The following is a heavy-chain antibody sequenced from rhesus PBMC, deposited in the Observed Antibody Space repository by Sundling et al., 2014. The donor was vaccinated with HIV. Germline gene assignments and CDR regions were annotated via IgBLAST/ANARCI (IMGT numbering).Heavy chain of an antibody. CDR1: GGSISDSYR. Sequence: QVQLQESGPGVVKPSETLSLTCAVSGGSISDSYRWSWIRQPPGKGLEWIGYIYGGSTTTKYNPSLKSRVTILKDTSKNQFSLKLTSVTAADTAVYYCARVIFTSSGNYWGQGVLVTVSS. V-gene: IGHV4S10*01. CDR3: ARVIFTSSGNY. J-gene: IGHJ4*01. D-gene: IGHD2-27*01. CDR2: IYGGSTTT.